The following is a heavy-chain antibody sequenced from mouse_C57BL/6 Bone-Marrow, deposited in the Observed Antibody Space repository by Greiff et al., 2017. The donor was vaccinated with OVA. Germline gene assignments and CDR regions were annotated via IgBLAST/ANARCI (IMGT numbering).Heavy chain of an antibody. CDR1: GYAFSSYW. CDR3: ARDSNYGYWCYDV. J-gene: IGHJ1*03. Sequence: QVQLQQSGAELVKPGASVKISCKASGYAFSSYWMNWVKQRPGKGLEWIGQIYPGDGDTNYNGKFKGKATLTADKSSSTAYMQLSSLTSEDSAVYFCARDSNYGYWCYDVWGTGSTVIVSA. CDR2: IYPGDGDT. D-gene: IGHD2-5*01. V-gene: IGHV1-80*01.